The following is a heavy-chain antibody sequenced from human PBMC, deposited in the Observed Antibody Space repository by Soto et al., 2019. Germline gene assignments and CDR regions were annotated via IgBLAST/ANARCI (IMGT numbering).Heavy chain of an antibody. CDR3: ARGVDGEHYDAFDI. CDR1: GYTFTGYS. D-gene: IGHD3-10*01. J-gene: IGHJ3*02. CDR2: INPNSGGT. V-gene: IGHV1-2*02. Sequence: ASVKVSCKASGYTFTGYSMHWVRQAPGQGLEWMGGINPNSGGTNYAQKFQGRVTMTRDTSISTAYMELSRLRSDDTAVYYCARGVDGEHYDAFDIWGQGTMVTVSS.